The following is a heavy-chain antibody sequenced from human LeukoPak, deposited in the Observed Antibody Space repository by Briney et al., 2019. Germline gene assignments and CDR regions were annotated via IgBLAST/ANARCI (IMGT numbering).Heavy chain of an antibody. Sequence: ASVKVSCKASGGTFSNYAISWVRQAPGQGLEWMGGIIPILDTTNHAQRFQGRVTITADKSTSTAYMELSSLRSEDTAVYYCARWRHTLARRWFDPWGQGTLVTVSS. D-gene: IGHD2-2*02. CDR2: IIPILDTT. CDR1: GGTFSNYA. J-gene: IGHJ5*02. V-gene: IGHV1-69*10. CDR3: ARWRHTLARRWFDP.